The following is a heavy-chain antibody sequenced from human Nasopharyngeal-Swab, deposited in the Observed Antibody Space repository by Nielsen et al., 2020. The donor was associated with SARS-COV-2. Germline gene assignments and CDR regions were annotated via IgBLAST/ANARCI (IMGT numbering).Heavy chain of an antibody. CDR3: ARGLSGIVPAPILGLGPYYYYYCMDV. V-gene: IGHV4-34*01. D-gene: IGHD2-2*01. CDR2: NNHSGST. J-gene: IGHJ6*03. Sequence: RQGPGKGPEWRGENNHSGSTNYNPSLKSRVTLSVDTSMNQVSLEVSSVTAADTAVYYCARGLSGIVPAPILGLGPYYYYYCMDVWGKGTTVTVSS.